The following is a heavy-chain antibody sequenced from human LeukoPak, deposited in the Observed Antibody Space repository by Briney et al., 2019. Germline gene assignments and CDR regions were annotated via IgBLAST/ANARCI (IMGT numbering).Heavy chain of an antibody. CDR3: ARGRWLQLPDY. J-gene: IGHJ4*02. Sequence: SETLSLTCTVSGGSINGYFWSWIRQPPGKGLEWIGYIYYSGSADYNPSLKSRVTISVDTSKNQFSLKLSSVTAADTAVYYCARGRWLQLPDYWGKGALGTVSS. CDR2: IYYSGSA. CDR1: GGSINGYF. V-gene: IGHV4-59*01. D-gene: IGHD5-24*01.